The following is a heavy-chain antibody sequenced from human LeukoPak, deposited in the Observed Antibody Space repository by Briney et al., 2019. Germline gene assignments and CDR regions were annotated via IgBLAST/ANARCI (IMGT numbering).Heavy chain of an antibody. CDR1: GYTFTGYY. Sequence: ASVKVSCKASGYTFTGYYMHWVRQAPGQGLEWMGWINTNTGNPTYAQGFTGRFVFSLDTSVSTAYLQISSLKAEDTAVYYCARGGGCCSGGSCYSPIYYYYYMDVWGKGTTVTVSS. J-gene: IGHJ6*03. CDR2: INTNTGNP. V-gene: IGHV7-4-1*02. D-gene: IGHD2-15*01. CDR3: ARGGGCCSGGSCYSPIYYYYYMDV.